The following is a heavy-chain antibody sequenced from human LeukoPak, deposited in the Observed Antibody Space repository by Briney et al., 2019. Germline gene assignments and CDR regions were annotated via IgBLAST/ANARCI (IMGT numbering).Heavy chain of an antibody. Sequence: KPGGSLRLSCAASGFTFSSYAMSWVRQAPGKGLEWVSSISSSSSYIYYADSVKGRFTISRDNAKNSLYLQMNSLRAENTAVYYCARAVVALDYWGQGTLVTVSS. J-gene: IGHJ4*02. CDR3: ARAVVALDY. CDR1: GFTFSSYA. CDR2: ISSSSSYI. D-gene: IGHD5-12*01. V-gene: IGHV3-21*01.